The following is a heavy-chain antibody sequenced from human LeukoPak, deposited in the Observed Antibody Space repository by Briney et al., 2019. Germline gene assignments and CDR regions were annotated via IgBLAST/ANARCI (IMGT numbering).Heavy chain of an antibody. CDR2: ISSSGSTI. V-gene: IGHV3-11*04. CDR1: GSTFSDYY. J-gene: IGHJ6*03. CDR3: VRDRAAIAEYYYYYMDV. Sequence: KPGGSLRLSCAASGSTFSDYYMSWIRQAPGKGLEWVSYISSSGSTIYYADSVKGRFTISRDNAKNSLYLQMNSLRAEDTAVYYCVRDRAAIAEYYYYYMDVWGKGTTVTVSS. D-gene: IGHD2-2*01.